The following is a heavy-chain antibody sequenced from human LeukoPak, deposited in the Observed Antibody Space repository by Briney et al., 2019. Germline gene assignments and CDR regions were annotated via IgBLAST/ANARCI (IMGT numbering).Heavy chain of an antibody. Sequence: SETLSLTCAVYGGSFSGYYWSWIRQPPGKGLEWIGEINHSGSTNYNPSLKSRVTISVDTSKNQFSLRLSSVTAADTAVYYCARELRITMVRGVSWFDPWGQGTLVTVSS. V-gene: IGHV4-34*01. CDR2: INHSGST. CDR1: GGSFSGYY. CDR3: ARELRITMVRGVSWFDP. D-gene: IGHD3-10*01. J-gene: IGHJ5*02.